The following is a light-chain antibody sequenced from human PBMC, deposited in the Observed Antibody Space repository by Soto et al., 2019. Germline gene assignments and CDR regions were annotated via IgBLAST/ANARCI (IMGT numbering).Light chain of an antibody. J-gene: IGLJ2*01. CDR2: DVS. CDR3: SSYTGSSTPLV. Sequence: QSALTQPASVSGSPGQSITISCTGTSSDVGGYNYVSWYQQHPGKAPKLMIYDVSTRPSGVSNRFSGSKSGNTASLTISGLQAEDEADYYCSSYTGSSTPLVFGGGTKLTVL. V-gene: IGLV2-14*01. CDR1: SSDVGGYNY.